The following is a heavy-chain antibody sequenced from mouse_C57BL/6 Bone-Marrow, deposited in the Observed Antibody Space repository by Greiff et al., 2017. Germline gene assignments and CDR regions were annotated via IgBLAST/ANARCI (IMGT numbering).Heavy chain of an antibody. D-gene: IGHD2-3*01. Sequence: EVNVVESGGGLVQSGRSLRLSCATSGFTFSDFYMEWVRQAPGKGLEWIAASRNKANDYTTEYSASVKGRFIVSRDTSQSILYLQMNALRAEDTAIYYCARDYDYWGQGTSVTVSS. J-gene: IGHJ4*01. CDR3: ARDYDY. CDR2: SRNKANDYTT. V-gene: IGHV7-1*01. CDR1: GFTFSDFY.